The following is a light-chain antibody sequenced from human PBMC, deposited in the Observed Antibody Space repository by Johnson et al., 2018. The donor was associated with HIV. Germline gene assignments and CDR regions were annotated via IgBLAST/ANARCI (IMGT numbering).Light chain of an antibody. J-gene: IGLJ1*01. CDR2: DND. CDR3: GTWNSSLSAPSV. V-gene: IGLV1-51*01. CDR1: SSNIGNNY. Sequence: QSVLTQPPSVSAAPGQKVTISCSGSSSNIGNNYVSWYQQVPGTAPKLLIYDNDERPSGIPDRFSGSKSGASATLGITGLQTGDEADYYCGTWNSSLSAPSVVGTGTKVTVL.